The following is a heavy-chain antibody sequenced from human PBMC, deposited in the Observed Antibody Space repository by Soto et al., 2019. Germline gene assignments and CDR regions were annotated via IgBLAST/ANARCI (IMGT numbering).Heavy chain of an antibody. CDR1: GFTFSRYS. CDR2: ISGSSSTI. Sequence: GGSLSLSCAASGFTFSRYSMNWVRQAPGKGLEWVSHISGSSSTIYYTDSVKGRFTVSRDNAKNSLYLQMNSLRDEDTAVYFCAKTSLRVYYYGMDVWGQGTTVTSP. CDR3: AKTSLRVYYYGMDV. J-gene: IGHJ6*02. V-gene: IGHV3-48*02.